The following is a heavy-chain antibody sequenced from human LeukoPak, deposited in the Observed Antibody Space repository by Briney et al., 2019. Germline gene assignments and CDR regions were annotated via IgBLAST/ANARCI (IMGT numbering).Heavy chain of an antibody. Sequence: ASVKVSCKASGYTFTSYGITWVGQAPGQGLEWMGWISAYNGNTNNAQKLQGRVTMTTDTSTSTAYMELRSLRSDDTAVDYCARDSESIVVVVAATPNWFDPWGQVTLVTVS. CDR3: ARDSESIVVVVAATPNWFDP. CDR2: ISAYNGNT. V-gene: IGHV1-18*01. D-gene: IGHD2-15*01. CDR1: GYTFTSYG. J-gene: IGHJ5*02.